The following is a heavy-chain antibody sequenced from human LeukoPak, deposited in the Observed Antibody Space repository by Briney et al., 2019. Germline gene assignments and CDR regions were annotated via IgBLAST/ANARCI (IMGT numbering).Heavy chain of an antibody. Sequence: ASVKVSCKASGYTFTSYYMHWVRQAPGQGLEWMGIINPSGGSTSYAQKFQGRVTMTRDTSTSTAYMELSSLRSEDTAVYYCARATPVPDRLRFLDYWGQGTLVTVSS. D-gene: IGHD2-21*02. CDR1: GYTFTSYY. CDR2: INPSGGST. V-gene: IGHV1-46*01. J-gene: IGHJ4*02. CDR3: ARATPVPDRLRFLDY.